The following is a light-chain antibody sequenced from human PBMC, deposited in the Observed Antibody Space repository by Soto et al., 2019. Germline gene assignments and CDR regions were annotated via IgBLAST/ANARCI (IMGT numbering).Light chain of an antibody. CDR2: GAS. V-gene: IGKV3-20*01. J-gene: IGKJ1*01. Sequence: EIVLTQSPGTLSLSPGERATLSCRASQSVTSSYLAWYQQTPGQAPRLLIYGASTRATGIPDRFSGSGSDTAFTLTISRLEPEDFAVYYCQQYGSSPSTVGQGTKVEIK. CDR3: QQYGSSPST. CDR1: QSVTSSY.